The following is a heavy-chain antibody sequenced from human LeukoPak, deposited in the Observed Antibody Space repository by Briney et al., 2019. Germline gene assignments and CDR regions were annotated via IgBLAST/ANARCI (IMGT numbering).Heavy chain of an antibody. CDR3: ARITCSSTSCLIDY. Sequence: GASVKVSCKASGYTFTGYYMHWVRQAPGQGLEWMGWINPNSGGTNYAQKFQGRVTMTRDTSISTAYMELSRLRSDDTAVYYCARITCSSTSCLIDYWGQGTLVTVSS. CDR1: GYTFTGYY. V-gene: IGHV1-2*02. CDR2: INPNSGGT. D-gene: IGHD2-2*01. J-gene: IGHJ4*02.